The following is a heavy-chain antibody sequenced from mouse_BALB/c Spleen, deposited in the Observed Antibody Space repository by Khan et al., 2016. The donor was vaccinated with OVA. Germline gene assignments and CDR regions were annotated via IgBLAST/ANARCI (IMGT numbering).Heavy chain of an antibody. D-gene: IGHD2-12*01. CDR2: INTYTGEP. CDR3: ARPPDFSYTRDH. CDR1: GYTFTNYG. J-gene: IGHJ4*01. V-gene: IGHV9-3-1*01. Sequence: QIQLVQSGPELKKPGETVKISCKASGYTFTNYGMNWVQQSPGKALKWMGWINTYTGEPTYADDFKGRFAFSLETSASTAYLQINNLTNEDTATYFCARPPDFSYTRDHWGQGTSVTVSS.